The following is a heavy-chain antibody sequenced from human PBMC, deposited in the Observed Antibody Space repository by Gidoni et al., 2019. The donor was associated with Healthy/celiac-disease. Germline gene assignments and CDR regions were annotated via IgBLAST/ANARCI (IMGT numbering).Heavy chain of an antibody. V-gene: IGHV4-34*01. CDR1: GGSFSGYY. CDR2: INHSGST. Sequence: QVQLQQWGAGLLKPSETLSLTCAVYGGSFSGYYWSWIRQPPGKGLEWIGEINHSGSTNYNPSLKSRVTISVDTSKNQFSLKLSSVTAADTAVYYCARGHNYYYGSGSYFDYWGQGTLVTVSS. CDR3: ARGHNYYYGSGSYFDY. D-gene: IGHD3-10*01. J-gene: IGHJ4*02.